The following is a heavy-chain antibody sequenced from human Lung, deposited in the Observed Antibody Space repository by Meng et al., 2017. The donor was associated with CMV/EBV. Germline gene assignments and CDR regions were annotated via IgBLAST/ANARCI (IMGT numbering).Heavy chain of an antibody. CDR1: GYSISSPYY. Sequence: SETLSLTXTVSGYSISSPYYWGWIRQPPGMGLEWIGSIYYSGNTYYNPSLKSRVTISVDTSKNQFSLKLSSVTAADTAVYYCARDRRGRYVTGWGYWGLGTLVTVSS. J-gene: IGHJ4*02. CDR2: IYYSGNT. CDR3: ARDRRGRYVTGWGY. D-gene: IGHD3-16*01. V-gene: IGHV4-38-2*02.